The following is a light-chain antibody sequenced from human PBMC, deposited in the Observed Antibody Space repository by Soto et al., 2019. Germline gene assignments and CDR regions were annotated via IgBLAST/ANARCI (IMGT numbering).Light chain of an antibody. Sequence: QSVLTQPPSVSEAPRQRVTISCSGSSSNIGNNAVNWYQQLPGKAPKLLIYYDDLLPSGVSDRFSGSKSGTSASLAISGLQSEDEGDYYCAAWDDRLNGVVFGGGTKLTVL. CDR1: SSNIGNNA. CDR3: AAWDDRLNGVV. J-gene: IGLJ2*01. V-gene: IGLV1-36*01. CDR2: YDD.